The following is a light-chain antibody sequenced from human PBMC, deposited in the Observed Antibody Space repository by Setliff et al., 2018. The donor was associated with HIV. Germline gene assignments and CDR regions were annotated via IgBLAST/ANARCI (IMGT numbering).Light chain of an antibody. J-gene: IGLJ1*01. CDR1: SSDVGNYNR. CDR3: SSYTSIITFV. CDR2: EVS. V-gene: IGLV2-18*02. Sequence: LTQPPSVSGSPGQSVTISCTGTSSDVGNYNRVSWYQQPPGAAPKLIIYEVSNRPSGVPDRFSGSKSGNTASLTISGLQAEDEALYFCSSYTSIITFVFGTGTKVTVL.